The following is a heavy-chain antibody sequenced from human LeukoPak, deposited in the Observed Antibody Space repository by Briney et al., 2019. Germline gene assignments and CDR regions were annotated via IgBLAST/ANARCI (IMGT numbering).Heavy chain of an antibody. CDR3: ARAAHYYDSGGFLPEAFDV. J-gene: IGHJ3*01. CDR1: GFTFSSYK. Sequence: GESLRLSCAASGFTFSSYKMNWVRQAPGKGLEWVSYITSTSSTIYYADSVKGRFTISRDNARNSLYLQMNSLRAEDTAVYYCARAAHYYDSGGFLPEAFDVWGQGTMVTVSS. V-gene: IGHV3-48*04. D-gene: IGHD3-22*01. CDR2: ITSTSSTI.